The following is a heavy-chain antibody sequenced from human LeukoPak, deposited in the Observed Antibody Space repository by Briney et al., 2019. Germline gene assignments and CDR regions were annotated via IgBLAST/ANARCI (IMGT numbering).Heavy chain of an antibody. D-gene: IGHD5-24*01. CDR1: GFTFGSYW. V-gene: IGHV3-74*01. J-gene: IGHJ4*02. CDR3: ARDLKRWLQLEGFDY. CDR2: INSDGSST. Sequence: GGSLRLSCAASGFTFGSYWMHWVRQAPGKGLVWVSRINSDGSSTSYADSVKGRFTISRDNAKSTLYLQMNSLRAEDTAVYYCARDLKRWLQLEGFDYWGQGTLVTVSS.